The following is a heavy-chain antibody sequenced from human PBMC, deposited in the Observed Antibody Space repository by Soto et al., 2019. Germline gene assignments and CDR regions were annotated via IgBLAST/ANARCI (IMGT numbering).Heavy chain of an antibody. D-gene: IGHD3-10*01. Sequence: GGSLRLSCAASGFTFSSYGMHWVRQAPGKGLEWVAVIWYDGSNKYYADSVKGRFTISRDNSKNTLYLQMNSLRAEDTAVYYCARLGDYYGSGSYYVFDELLDYWGQGTLVTVSS. V-gene: IGHV3-33*01. CDR1: GFTFSSYG. J-gene: IGHJ4*02. CDR2: IWYDGSNK. CDR3: ARLGDYYGSGSYYVFDELLDY.